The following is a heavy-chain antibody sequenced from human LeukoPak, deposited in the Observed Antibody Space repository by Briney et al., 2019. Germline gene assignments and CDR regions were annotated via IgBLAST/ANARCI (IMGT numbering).Heavy chain of an antibody. J-gene: IGHJ4*02. D-gene: IGHD6-6*01. Sequence: ASVKVSCKASGYTFINYGINWVRQAPGQGLEWMGIINPSGGSTSYAQKFQGRVTMTRDTSTSTVYMELSSLRSEDTAVYYCARTAGRTFDYWGQGTLVTVSS. CDR3: ARTAGRTFDY. V-gene: IGHV1-46*01. CDR2: INPSGGST. CDR1: GYTFINYG.